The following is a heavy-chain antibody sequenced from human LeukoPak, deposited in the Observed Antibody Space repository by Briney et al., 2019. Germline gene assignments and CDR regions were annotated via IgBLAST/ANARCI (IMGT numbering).Heavy chain of an antibody. J-gene: IGHJ4*02. V-gene: IGHV4-38-2*02. CDR2: IYHGETT. D-gene: IGHD1-1*01. CDR1: GYSISSGHY. Sequence: SETLSLTCTVSGYSISSGHYWGWIRQPPGKGLEWIGSIYHGETTYYNPSLKTRLTISLDTSKNQFSLRLSSVTAADTAVYYCASNWSDFDYWGQGILVTLSS. CDR3: ASNWSDFDY.